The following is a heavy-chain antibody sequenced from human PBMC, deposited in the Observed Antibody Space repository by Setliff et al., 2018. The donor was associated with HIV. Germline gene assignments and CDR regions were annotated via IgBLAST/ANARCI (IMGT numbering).Heavy chain of an antibody. CDR3: VRVAVTGRGLAY. CDR1: GYTFTAYY. CDR2: INPRNGAT. J-gene: IGHJ4*02. Sequence: ASVKVSCKASGYTFTAYYLHWVRQAPGQGPEWMAWINPRNGATTYAQEFQGRVTVTRDTSISTVYLDLTRLTSDDAAIYYCVRVAVTGRGLAYWGQGTRVTVSS. V-gene: IGHV1-2*02. D-gene: IGHD6-19*01.